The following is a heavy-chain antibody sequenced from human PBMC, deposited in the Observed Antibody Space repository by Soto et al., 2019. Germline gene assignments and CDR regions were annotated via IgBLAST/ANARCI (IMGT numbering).Heavy chain of an antibody. Sequence: GGSLRLSCAASGFSIDEYAMHWVRQGPGKGLEWVSSITWNSGAIQYADSVRGRFTVSRDNAKNSVYLVMNSLRPEDTALYYCARKGSRIQLWSAPNYGMDVWGRGTTVTVSS. D-gene: IGHD5-18*01. CDR3: ARKGSRIQLWSAPNYGMDV. V-gene: IGHV3-9*01. J-gene: IGHJ6*02. CDR1: GFSIDEYA. CDR2: ITWNSGAI.